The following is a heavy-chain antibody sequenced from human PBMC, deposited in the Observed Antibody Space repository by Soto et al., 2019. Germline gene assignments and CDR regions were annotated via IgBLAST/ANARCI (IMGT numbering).Heavy chain of an antibody. Sequence: QLQLQESGPGLVKPSETLSLTCTVSGGSISSSSYYWGWIRQPPGKGLEWIGSIYYSGSTYYNPSLKSRVTIAVDTSKNQCYLKLSSVTAADTAVYYCARHYSSSVQGYYYYGMDVWGQGTTVTVSS. CDR1: GGSISSSSYY. V-gene: IGHV4-39*01. CDR2: IYYSGST. D-gene: IGHD6-6*01. CDR3: ARHYSSSVQGYYYYGMDV. J-gene: IGHJ6*02.